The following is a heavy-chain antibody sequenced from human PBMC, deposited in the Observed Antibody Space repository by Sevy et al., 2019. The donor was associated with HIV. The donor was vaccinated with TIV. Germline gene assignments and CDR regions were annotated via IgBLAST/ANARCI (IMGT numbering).Heavy chain of an antibody. D-gene: IGHD5-12*01. J-gene: IGHJ6*02. CDR2: INTNTGNP. CDR1: GYTFTSYA. Sequence: ASVKVSCKASGYTFTSYAMNWVRQAPGQGLEWMGWINTNTGNPTYAQGLTGRFVFSLDTSVSTAYLQISSLKAEDTAVYYCARIVVATTNPGMDVWGQGTTVTVSS. CDR3: ARIVVATTNPGMDV. V-gene: IGHV7-4-1*02.